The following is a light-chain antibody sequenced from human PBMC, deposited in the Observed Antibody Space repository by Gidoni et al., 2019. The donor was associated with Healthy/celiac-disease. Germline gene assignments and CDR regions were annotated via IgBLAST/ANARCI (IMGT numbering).Light chain of an antibody. V-gene: IGLV1-44*01. J-gene: IGLJ2*01. CDR2: SNN. CDR1: SSNIGSTT. Sequence: QSVLTQPASASGTPGQGVTITCSGSSSNIGSTTVNWYQQHPGTAPKLLIYSNNQRPSGVPDRFSGSRSGTSASLAISRLQSEDEADYYCAAWDDSLNGPHVVFGGGTKLTVL. CDR3: AAWDDSLNGPHVV.